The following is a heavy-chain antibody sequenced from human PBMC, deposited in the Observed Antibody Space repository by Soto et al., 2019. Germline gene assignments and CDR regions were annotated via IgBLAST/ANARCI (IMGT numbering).Heavy chain of an antibody. D-gene: IGHD3-10*01. V-gene: IGHV1-8*01. CDR3: ARGIGGSGSYYFDY. Sequence: ASVRVSCKASGYTFTSYDINWVRQATGQGLEWMGWMNPNSGNTGYAQKFQGRVTITADKSTSTAYMELSSLRSEDTAVYYCARGIGGSGSYYFDYWGQGTLVTVSS. J-gene: IGHJ4*02. CDR1: GYTFTSYD. CDR2: MNPNSGNT.